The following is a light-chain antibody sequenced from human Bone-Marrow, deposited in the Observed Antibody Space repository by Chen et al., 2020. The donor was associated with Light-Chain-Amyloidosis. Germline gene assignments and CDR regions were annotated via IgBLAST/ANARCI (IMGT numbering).Light chain of an antibody. J-gene: IGLJ3*02. CDR3: QVWDRSSDRPV. V-gene: IGLV3-21*02. CDR2: DDS. CDR1: NIGSTS. Sequence: SYVLTQPSSVSVSPGQTATIACGGNNIGSTSVHWYQQTPGQAPPLVVYDDSARPSGIPERLCGANSGNTATLTISRVEAGDEADYYCQVWDRSSDRPVFGGGTKLTVL.